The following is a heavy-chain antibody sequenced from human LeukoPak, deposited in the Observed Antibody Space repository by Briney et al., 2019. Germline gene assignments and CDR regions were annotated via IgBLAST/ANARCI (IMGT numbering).Heavy chain of an antibody. D-gene: IGHD3-22*01. Sequence: PGGSLRLSCAASGFTFSSYSMNWVRQAPGKGPEWVSSISSSSSYIYYADSVKGRFTISRDNAKNSLYLQMNSLRAEDTAVYYCARDYRRRGLVVITTSAGLDPWGQGTLVTVSS. CDR1: GFTFSSYS. J-gene: IGHJ5*02. CDR2: ISSSSSYI. CDR3: ARDYRRRGLVVITTSAGLDP. V-gene: IGHV3-21*01.